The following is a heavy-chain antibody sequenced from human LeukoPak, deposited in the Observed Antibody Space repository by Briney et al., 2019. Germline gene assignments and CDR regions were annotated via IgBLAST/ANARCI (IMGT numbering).Heavy chain of an antibody. V-gene: IGHV3-21*01. CDR2: ISSSSTYI. J-gene: IGHJ5*02. Sequence: GGSLRLSCAASGFIFSDYTMSWVRQAPGKGLEWVSSISSSSTYIYYADSVRGRFTISRDNAKNSLYLQMNSLRGEDTAVYYCARSNPGGGATEARAANHWGQGTLVTVSS. CDR1: GFIFSDYT. CDR3: ARSNPGGGATEARAANH. D-gene: IGHD4/OR15-4a*01.